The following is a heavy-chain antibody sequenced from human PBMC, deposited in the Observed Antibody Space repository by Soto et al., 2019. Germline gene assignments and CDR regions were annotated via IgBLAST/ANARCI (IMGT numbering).Heavy chain of an antibody. CDR1: GYTFTNYG. CDR3: ARMTPVDKSHYDMDA. CDR2: ISIENGDT. Sequence: QVQLVQSGGELKKSGASVKVSCKASGYTFTNYGISWVRQAPGQGLEWMAWISIENGDTNFAQKFKGRVTLPQDTSTNTSNMALRGLRSDDTAVYSFARMTPVDKSHYDMDAGGKGTTVTVSS. J-gene: IGHJ6*03. D-gene: IGHD6-19*01. V-gene: IGHV1-18*04.